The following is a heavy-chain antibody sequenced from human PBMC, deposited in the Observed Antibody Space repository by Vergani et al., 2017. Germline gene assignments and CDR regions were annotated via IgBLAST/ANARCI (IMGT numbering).Heavy chain of an antibody. CDR2: IRSKTYGGTT. V-gene: IGHV3-49*04. CDR1: GFNFGEYG. J-gene: IGHJ4*02. Sequence: EVQLVESGGDLVQPGRSLRLSCQTSGFNFGEYGVSWVRQAPGKGLEWIGFIRSKTYGGTTEYAASVRGGFTISRDDSKGIAYLQMSSLKKEDTAVYRCAVEIYDYGGSRDFDYWGQGTLVVVSS. D-gene: IGHD4-23*01. CDR3: AVEIYDYGGSRDFDY.